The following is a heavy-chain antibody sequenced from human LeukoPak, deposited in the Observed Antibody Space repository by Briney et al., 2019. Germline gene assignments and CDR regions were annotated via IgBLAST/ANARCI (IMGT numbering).Heavy chain of an antibody. J-gene: IGHJ3*02. CDR3: VTQLGIGGFDI. Sequence: PGGSLSLSCSASGLTFSRYSMHCVRQAPGKGLEYVSGVSTNGGSTYYADSVRGRFTISRDNSKNTLYLQMSPLRAEDTSVYYCVTQLGIGGFDIWGQGTMVTVSS. D-gene: IGHD6-13*01. CDR1: GLTFSRYS. V-gene: IGHV3-64D*06. CDR2: VSTNGGST.